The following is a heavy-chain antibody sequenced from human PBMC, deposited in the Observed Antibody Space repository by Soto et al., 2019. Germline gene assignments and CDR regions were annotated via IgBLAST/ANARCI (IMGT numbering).Heavy chain of an antibody. D-gene: IGHD5-12*01. J-gene: IGHJ3*02. V-gene: IGHV3-30*18. CDR1: GFAFSSYG. CDR2: ISHDGNNK. CDR3: AKDWREGYDTEAYDI. Sequence: QVQLVESGGGVVQPGRSLRLSCAASGFAFSSYGMHWVRQAPGKGLEWVAVISHDGNNKYYADSVKGRFTISRDNSKNMLYLQMSSLRIDDTAVYYCAKDWREGYDTEAYDIWGQGTEVTVSS.